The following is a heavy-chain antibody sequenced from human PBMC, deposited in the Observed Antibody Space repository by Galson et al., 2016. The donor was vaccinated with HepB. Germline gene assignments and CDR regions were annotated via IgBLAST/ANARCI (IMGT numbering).Heavy chain of an antibody. D-gene: IGHD1-20*01. CDR1: GDTFSRNA. J-gene: IGHJ5*02. V-gene: IGHV1-69*13. CDR3: ARVVRLTGTTHWFAP. CDR2: IPPMFGTT. Sequence: SVKVSCKASGDTFSRNAITWVRQAPGQGLEWMGTIPPMFGTTNYAQKLQGRVRITADESTSTAYMELSGLRLEDTAMYYCARVVRLTGTTHWFAPWGQGTLVTVSS.